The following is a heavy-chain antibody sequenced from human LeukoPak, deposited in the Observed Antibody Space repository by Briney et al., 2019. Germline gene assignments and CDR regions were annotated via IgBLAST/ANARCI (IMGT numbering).Heavy chain of an antibody. CDR2: IYYSGST. J-gene: IGHJ5*02. CDR1: GGSISSSSYY. V-gene: IGHV4-39*07. D-gene: IGHD2-2*02. Sequence: SETLSLTCTVSGGSISSSSYYWGWIRQPPGKGLEWIGSIYYSGSTYYNPSLKSRVTISVDTSKNQFSLKLSSVTAADTAVYYCRGIPAAIYWFDPWGQGTLVTVSS. CDR3: RGIPAAIYWFDP.